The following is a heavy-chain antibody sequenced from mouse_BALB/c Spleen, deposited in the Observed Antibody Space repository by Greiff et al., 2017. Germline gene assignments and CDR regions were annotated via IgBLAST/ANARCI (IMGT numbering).Heavy chain of an antibody. V-gene: IGHV14-3*02. CDR1: GFNIKDTY. Sequence: VQLQQSGAELVKPGASVKLSCTASGFNIKDTYMHWVKQRPEQGLEWIGRIDPANGNTKYDPKFQGTATITADTSSNTAYLQLSSLTSEDTAVYYCARDWEGGAMDYWGQGTSVTVSS. CDR2: IDPANGNT. D-gene: IGHD4-1*01. CDR3: ARDWEGGAMDY. J-gene: IGHJ4*01.